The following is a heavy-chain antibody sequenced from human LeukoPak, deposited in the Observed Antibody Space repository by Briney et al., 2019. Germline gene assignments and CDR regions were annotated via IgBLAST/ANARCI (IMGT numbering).Heavy chain of an antibody. CDR3: ARAVAAATHNWFDP. D-gene: IGHD6-13*01. CDR1: GYTFTSYD. J-gene: IGHJ5*02. V-gene: IGHV1-8*01. CDR2: MNPNSGNT. Sequence: ASVKVSCKASGYTFTSYDINWVRQATGQGLEWMGWMNPNSGNTGYAQKFQGRVTMTRNTSISTAYMELSSLRSEDTAVYYCARAVAAATHNWFDPWGQGTLVTVSS.